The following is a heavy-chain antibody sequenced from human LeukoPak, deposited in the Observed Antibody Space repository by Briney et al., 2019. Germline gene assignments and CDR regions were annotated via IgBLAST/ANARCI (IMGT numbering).Heavy chain of an antibody. J-gene: IGHJ3*02. CDR3: AKDKGDYGGNSGAFDI. Sequence: GRSLRLSCAASGFTFDDYAMHWVRQAPGKGLEWVSGISWNSGSIGYADSVKGRFTISRDNAKNSLYLRMNSLRAEDMALYYCAKDKGDYGGNSGAFDIWGQGTMVTVSS. CDR1: GFTFDDYA. CDR2: ISWNSGSI. D-gene: IGHD4-23*01. V-gene: IGHV3-9*03.